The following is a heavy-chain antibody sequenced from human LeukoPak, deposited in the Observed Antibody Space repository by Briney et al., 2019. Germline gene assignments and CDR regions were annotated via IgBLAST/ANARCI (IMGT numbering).Heavy chain of an antibody. V-gene: IGHV4-59*01. J-gene: IGHJ4*02. D-gene: IGHD2-15*01. Sequence: SETLSLTCTVSGGSISGYYWSWIRQPPGRALEWIGYVYYTGSTTYNPSLKSRVTMSVDMSKNQFSLRLNSVTAADTAVYYCARYYCTRGTCYYLDYWGQGTLVTVSS. CDR3: ARYYCTRGTCYYLDY. CDR1: GGSISGYY. CDR2: VYYTGST.